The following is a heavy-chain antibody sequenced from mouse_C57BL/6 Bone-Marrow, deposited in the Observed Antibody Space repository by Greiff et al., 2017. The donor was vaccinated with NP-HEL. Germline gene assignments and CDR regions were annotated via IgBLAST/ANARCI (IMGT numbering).Heavy chain of an antibody. Sequence: VQLQQSGPELVKPGASVKIPCKASGYTFTDYNMDWVKQSHGKSLEWIGDINPNNGGTIYNQKFKGKATLTVDKSSSTAYMELRSLTSEDTAVYYGARVVYYYGSSYGYFDVWGTGTTVTVSS. CDR2: INPNNGGT. J-gene: IGHJ1*03. V-gene: IGHV1-18*01. CDR3: ARVVYYYGSSYGYFDV. D-gene: IGHD1-1*01. CDR1: GYTFTDYN.